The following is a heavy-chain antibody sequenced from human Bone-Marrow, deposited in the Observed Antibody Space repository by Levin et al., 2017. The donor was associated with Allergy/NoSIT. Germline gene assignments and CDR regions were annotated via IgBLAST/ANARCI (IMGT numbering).Heavy chain of an antibody. CDR2: IWYDGSNK. V-gene: IGHV3-33*01. Sequence: GGSLRLSCAASGFTFSSYGMHWVRQAPGKGLEWVAVIWYDGSNKYYADSVKGRFTISRDNSKNTLYLQMNSLRAEDTAVYYCARESSLVVVAATFDYWGQGTLVTVSS. D-gene: IGHD2-15*01. J-gene: IGHJ4*02. CDR1: GFTFSSYG. CDR3: ARESSLVVVAATFDY.